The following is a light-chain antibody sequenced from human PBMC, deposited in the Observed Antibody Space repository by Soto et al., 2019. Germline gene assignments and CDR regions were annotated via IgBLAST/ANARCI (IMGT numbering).Light chain of an antibody. CDR1: QSVSTY. CDR3: QQSYGIPRT. CDR2: AAS. V-gene: IGKV1-39*01. J-gene: IGKJ1*01. Sequence: DIQMTQSPSSLSASVGDRVTITCRASQSVSTYFNWYQQKPGKAPNLLIYAASNLQSGVPSRFSGTGSGTDFTLTISSLQPEDSATYYCQQSYGIPRTFGQGIKVEIK.